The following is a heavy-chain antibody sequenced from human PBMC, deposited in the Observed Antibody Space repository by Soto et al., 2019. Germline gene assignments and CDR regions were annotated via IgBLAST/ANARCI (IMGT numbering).Heavy chain of an antibody. Sequence: ASVKVSCKASGYTFTSYGISWVRQAPGQGLEWMGWISAYNGNTNYAQKLQGRVTMTTDTSTSTAYMELRSLRSDDTAVYYCARPYYDYIWGSYRPDAFDIWGQGTMLTVSS. D-gene: IGHD3-16*02. J-gene: IGHJ3*02. CDR3: ARPYYDYIWGSYRPDAFDI. CDR2: ISAYNGNT. V-gene: IGHV1-18*01. CDR1: GYTFTSYG.